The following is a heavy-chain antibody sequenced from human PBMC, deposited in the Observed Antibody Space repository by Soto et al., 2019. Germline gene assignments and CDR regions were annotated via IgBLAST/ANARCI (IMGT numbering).Heavy chain of an antibody. CDR2: ISYDGSNK. CDR3: AGGQYYFDY. D-gene: IGHD2-15*01. Sequence: QVQLVGSGGGVVQPGRSLRLSCAASGFPFSSHGMHWVRQAPGKGLEWVALISYDGSNKYYTDSVKGRFTISRDNSKNTLYLQMSSLRAEDTAVYYCAGGQYYFDYCGQGTLVSVSS. V-gene: IGHV3-30*03. J-gene: IGHJ4*02. CDR1: GFPFSSHG.